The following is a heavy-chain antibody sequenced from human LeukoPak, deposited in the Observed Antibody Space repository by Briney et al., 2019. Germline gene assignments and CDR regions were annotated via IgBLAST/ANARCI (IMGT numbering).Heavy chain of an antibody. CDR3: ARPQWGGDYRYNWFDP. V-gene: IGHV1-69*02. CDR2: IIPILGIA. CDR1: GGTFSSYT. J-gene: IGHJ5*02. D-gene: IGHD4-11*01. Sequence: ASVKVSCKASGGTFSSYTISLVRQAPGQGLEWMGRIIPILGIANYAQKFQGRVTITADKSTSTAYMELSGLRSEDTAVYYCARPQWGGDYRYNWFDPWGQGTLVTVSS.